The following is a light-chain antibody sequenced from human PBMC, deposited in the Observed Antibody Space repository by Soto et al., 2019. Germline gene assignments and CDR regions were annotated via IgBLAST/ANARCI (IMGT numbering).Light chain of an antibody. J-gene: IGLJ1*01. CDR3: FSLSGGQSHV. CDR1: SKNVGSYKL. CDR2: XVT. V-gene: IGLV2-23*02. Sequence: TQLPGVSGCPRQSITIARTGTSKNVGSYKLXSWXXXXPGKXPXXXXYXVTDRPSGVSNRFSGSKTGNTASLTISGLQAEDEDYYYCFSLSGGQSHVFRPGTKVTVL.